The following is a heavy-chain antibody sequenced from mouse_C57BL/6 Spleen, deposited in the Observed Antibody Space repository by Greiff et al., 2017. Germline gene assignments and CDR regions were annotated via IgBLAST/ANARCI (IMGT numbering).Heavy chain of an antibody. CDR3: ARHIGLRYFDV. V-gene: IGHV1-19*01. D-gene: IGHD2-4*01. CDR1: GYTFTDYY. Sequence: EVQLQESGPVLVKPGASVKMSCKASGYTFTDYYMNWVKQSHGKSLEWIGVINPYNGGTSYNQKFKGKATLTVDKSSSTAYIELNSLTSEDSAVYYCARHIGLRYFDVWGTGTTVTVSS. J-gene: IGHJ1*03. CDR2: INPYNGGT.